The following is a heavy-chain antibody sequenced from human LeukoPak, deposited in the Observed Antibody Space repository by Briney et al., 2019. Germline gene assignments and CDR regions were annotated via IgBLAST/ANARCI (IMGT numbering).Heavy chain of an antibody. Sequence: GRSLRLSCAASGFIFSEYDMHWVRQAPGKGLEWVALISYDGSNKYYADSVKGRFTISRDNSKNTLYLQMNSLRAEDTAVYYCANIRDYNSGLFDYWGQGTLVTVSS. CDR2: ISYDGSNK. CDR3: ANIRDYNSGLFDY. CDR1: GFIFSEYD. V-gene: IGHV3-30*18. J-gene: IGHJ4*02. D-gene: IGHD6-19*01.